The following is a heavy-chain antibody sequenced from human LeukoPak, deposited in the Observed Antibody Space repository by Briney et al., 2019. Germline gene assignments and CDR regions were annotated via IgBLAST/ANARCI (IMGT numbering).Heavy chain of an antibody. Sequence: SETLSLTCTVSGGSISSYYWSWLRQPPGKGLEWIGYIYYSGSTNYNPSLKSRVTISVDTSKNQFSLKLSSVTAADTAVYYCARDQYCSGGSCYTNWFDPWGQGTLVTVSS. CDR2: IYYSGST. J-gene: IGHJ5*02. D-gene: IGHD2-15*01. V-gene: IGHV4-59*01. CDR3: ARDQYCSGGSCYTNWFDP. CDR1: GGSISSYY.